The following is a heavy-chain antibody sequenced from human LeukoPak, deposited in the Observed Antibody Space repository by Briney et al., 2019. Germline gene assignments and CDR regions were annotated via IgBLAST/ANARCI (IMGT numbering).Heavy chain of an antibody. D-gene: IGHD6-13*01. CDR1: GYTFTGYY. Sequence: ASVKVSCKASGYTFTGYYMHWVRQAPGQGLEWMGWINPNSGGTNYAQKFQGRVTMTRDTSISTAYMELSRLRSDDTAVYYCARQPPSSSLVYVDYWGQGTLVTVSS. CDR2: INPNSGGT. J-gene: IGHJ4*02. CDR3: ARQPPSSSLVYVDY. V-gene: IGHV1-2*02.